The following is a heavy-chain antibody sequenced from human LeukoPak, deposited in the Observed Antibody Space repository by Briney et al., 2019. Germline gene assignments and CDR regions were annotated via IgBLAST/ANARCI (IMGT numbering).Heavy chain of an antibody. D-gene: IGHD6-13*01. CDR1: GFTFSSYA. CDR2: ISGTGGST. CDR3: AREPGIAAAGTLGWFDP. V-gene: IGHV3-23*01. J-gene: IGHJ5*02. Sequence: GGSLRLSCAASGFTFSSYAMSWVRQAPGKGLEWVSSISGTGGSTYYADSVKGRFTISRDNSKNTLYLQMNSLRAEDTAVYYCAREPGIAAAGTLGWFDPWGQGTLVTVSS.